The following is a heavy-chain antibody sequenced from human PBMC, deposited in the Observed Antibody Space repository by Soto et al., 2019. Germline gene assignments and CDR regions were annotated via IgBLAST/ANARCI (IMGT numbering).Heavy chain of an antibody. CDR2: IIPIFGTA. D-gene: IGHD1-1*01. CDR1: GGTFSSYA. CDR3: ARARTAGGTLFHGMDV. V-gene: IGHV1-69*13. J-gene: IGHJ6*02. Sequence: SVKVSCKASGGTFSSYAISWVRQAPGQGLEWMGGIIPIFGTANYAQKFQGRVTITADESTSTAYMELSSLRSEDTAVYYCARARTAGGTLFHGMDVWGQGTTVTVSS.